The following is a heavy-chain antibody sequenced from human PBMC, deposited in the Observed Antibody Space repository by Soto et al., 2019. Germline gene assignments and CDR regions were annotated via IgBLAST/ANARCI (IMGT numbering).Heavy chain of an antibody. CDR3: ARRIALAGTLAWFDP. J-gene: IGHJ5*02. CDR2: ISSSGSTI. Sequence: LVESGGGLVKPGGSLRLSCAASGFTFSDYYMSWIRQAPGKGLEWVSYISSSGSTIYYADSVKGGFTIYRDNAKNSLYLQMTSLRAEATAVYYYARRIALAGTLAWFDPWGQGTLVTTSS. CDR1: GFTFSDYY. V-gene: IGHV3-11*01. D-gene: IGHD6-19*01.